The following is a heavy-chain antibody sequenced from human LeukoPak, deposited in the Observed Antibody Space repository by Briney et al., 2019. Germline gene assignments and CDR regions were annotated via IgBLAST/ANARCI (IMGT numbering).Heavy chain of an antibody. J-gene: IGHJ4*02. D-gene: IGHD2-15*01. CDR2: INPNSGAT. V-gene: IGHV1-2*02. CDR3: AREGHCTGGCCLDH. CDR1: GYTFISYI. Sequence: ASVKVSCKASGYTFISYIMHWVRQAPGQGLEWMGWINPNSGATNYAQKFQGRVSITRDTSISTVYTELTRLTSDDTAVYYCAREGHCTGGCCLDHWGQGTLVTASS.